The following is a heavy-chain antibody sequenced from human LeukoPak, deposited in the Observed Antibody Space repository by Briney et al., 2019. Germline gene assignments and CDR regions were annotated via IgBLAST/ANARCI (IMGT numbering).Heavy chain of an antibody. Sequence: SETLSLTCTVSGGSISSYYWSWIRQPPGKGLEWIGYIYYSGSTNYNPSLKSRVTISVDTSKNQFSLKLSSVTAADTAVYYCARYYYDSSGYYRNWYFDLWGRGTLVTVSS. D-gene: IGHD3-22*01. CDR3: ARYYYDSSGYYRNWYFDL. V-gene: IGHV4-59*01. J-gene: IGHJ2*01. CDR1: GGSISSYY. CDR2: IYYSGST.